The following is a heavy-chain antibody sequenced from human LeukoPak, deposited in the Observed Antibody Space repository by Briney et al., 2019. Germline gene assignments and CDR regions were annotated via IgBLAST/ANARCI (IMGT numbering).Heavy chain of an antibody. CDR3: ARDFGRGFRRDGYNFYFDY. V-gene: IGHV1-18*01. CDR2: ISAYNGNT. Sequence: SVKVSCKASGYTFTSYGIIWVRQAPGQGLEWMGWISAYNGNTNYAQKLQGRVTMTTDTSTSTAYMELRSLRSDGTAVYYCARDFGRGFRRDGYNFYFDYWGQGTLVTVSS. D-gene: IGHD5-12*01. CDR1: GYTFTSYG. J-gene: IGHJ4*02.